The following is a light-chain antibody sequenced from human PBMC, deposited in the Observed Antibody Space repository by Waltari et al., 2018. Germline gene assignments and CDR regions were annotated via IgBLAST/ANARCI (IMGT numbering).Light chain of an antibody. CDR1: TGAVTSGHY. Sequence: QAVVTQEPSLTVSPGGTVTLTCGSSTGAVTSGHYPYWFQQKPGQAPRRLISDASKKDTGAPARFSGSLLGGKAALTLSGAQPDDEAEYYCLLYYGGVRVFGGGTKLTVL. J-gene: IGLJ3*02. CDR2: DAS. CDR3: LLYYGGVRV. V-gene: IGLV7-46*01.